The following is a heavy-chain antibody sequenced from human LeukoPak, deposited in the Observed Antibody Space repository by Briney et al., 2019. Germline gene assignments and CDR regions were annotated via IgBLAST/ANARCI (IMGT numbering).Heavy chain of an antibody. Sequence: GGSLRLSCAASGFTFSSFAFHWVRQAPGKGLEWVAVISHDGSDTFYADSVKGRFTISRDNSKNTLYLQMSSLRAEDTAVYFCARVGWSTGDHWGQGSLVTVSS. J-gene: IGHJ4*02. V-gene: IGHV3-30-3*01. CDR2: ISHDGSDT. CDR3: ARVGWSTGDH. D-gene: IGHD5/OR15-5a*01. CDR1: GFTFSSFA.